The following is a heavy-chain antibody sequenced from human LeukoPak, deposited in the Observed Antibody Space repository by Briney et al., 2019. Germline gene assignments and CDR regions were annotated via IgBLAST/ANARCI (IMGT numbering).Heavy chain of an antibody. CDR3: ARGQWPDY. CDR2: ISSSSSYI. Sequence: GVSLRLSCAASGFTFSTYTMNWVRGAPGKGLEWVSPISSSSSYIAYSDSVKGRYTISRDNAKNSLYMQMNSLRAEDTAVFYCARGQWPDYWGQGTLLIVSS. J-gene: IGHJ4*02. D-gene: IGHD6-19*01. V-gene: IGHV3-21*01. CDR1: GFTFSTYT.